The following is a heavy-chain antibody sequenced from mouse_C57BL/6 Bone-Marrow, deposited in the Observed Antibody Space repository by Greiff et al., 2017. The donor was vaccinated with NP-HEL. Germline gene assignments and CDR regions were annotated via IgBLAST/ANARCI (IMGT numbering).Heavy chain of an antibody. CDR2: IDPSDSYT. V-gene: IGHV1-59*01. CDR1: GYTFTSYW. J-gene: IGHJ2*01. Sequence: QVQLKQPGAELVRPGTSVKLSCKASGYTFTSYWMHWVKQRPGQGLEWIGVIDPSDSYTNYNQKFKGKATLTVDTSSSTADMQLSSLTSEGSAVYYCAREGGTTVVEGYWGQGTTLTVSS. CDR3: AREGGTTVVEGY. D-gene: IGHD1-1*01.